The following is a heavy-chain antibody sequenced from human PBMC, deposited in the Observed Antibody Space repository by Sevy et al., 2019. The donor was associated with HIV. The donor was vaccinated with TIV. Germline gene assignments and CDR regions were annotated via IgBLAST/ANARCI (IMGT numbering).Heavy chain of an antibody. J-gene: IGHJ4*02. Sequence: GGSLRLSCAASGFTFSSYGMHWVRQAPGKGLEWVAFIRYDGSNKYYADSVKGRFTISRDNSKNTLYLQMNSLRAEDTAVYYCAKGNMDPEGRRYYYDSSGYPIDYWGQGTLVTVSS. CDR2: IRYDGSNK. CDR3: AKGNMDPEGRRYYYDSSGYPIDY. D-gene: IGHD3-22*01. CDR1: GFTFSSYG. V-gene: IGHV3-30*02.